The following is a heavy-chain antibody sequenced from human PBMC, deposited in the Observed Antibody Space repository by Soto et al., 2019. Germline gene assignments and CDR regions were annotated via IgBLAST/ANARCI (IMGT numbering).Heavy chain of an antibody. Sequence: QAHLVQSGPEVKKPGASVKVSCKGSGYIFTSYGIAWARQAPGQGLEWMGWISAHNGKTEYAQKFQGRVTVTRDTSTSTAYLELRRLRSDDTALYYCARGRYGDYWGQGALVTVSS. D-gene: IGHD4-17*01. CDR2: ISAHNGKT. CDR1: GYIFTSYG. V-gene: IGHV1-18*01. J-gene: IGHJ4*02. CDR3: ARGRYGDY.